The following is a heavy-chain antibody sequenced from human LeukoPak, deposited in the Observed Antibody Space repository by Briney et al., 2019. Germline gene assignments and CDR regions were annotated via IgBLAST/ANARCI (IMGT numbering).Heavy chain of an antibody. V-gene: IGHV3-23*01. D-gene: IGHD2-15*01. J-gene: IGHJ4*02. CDR1: GFTFSSYA. CDR3: AKVKGDVVVAALDY. CDR2: ISGSGGST. Sequence: PGGSLRLSCAASGFTFSSYAMSWVRQAPGKGLEWVSAISGSGGSTYYADSVKGRFTISRDNSKNTLYLQMNSLRAEDTAVYYCAKVKGDVVVAALDYWGQGTLVTVSS.